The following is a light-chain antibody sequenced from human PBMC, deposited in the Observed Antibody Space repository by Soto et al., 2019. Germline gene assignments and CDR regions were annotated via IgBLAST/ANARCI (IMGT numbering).Light chain of an antibody. Sequence: QSALTQPPSASGSPGQSVTFSCTGTSSDVGASNYVSWYQHHPGKAPKLMIYEVNKRPSGVPNRFSGSKSGNTASLTVSGLQAEDEADYYCTSYAGSSIPVVFGGGTKLTVL. V-gene: IGLV2-8*01. CDR3: TSYAGSSIPVV. CDR1: SSDVGASNY. CDR2: EVN. J-gene: IGLJ2*01.